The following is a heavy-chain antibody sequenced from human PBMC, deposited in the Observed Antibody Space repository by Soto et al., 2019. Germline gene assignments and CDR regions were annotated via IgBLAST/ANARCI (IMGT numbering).Heavy chain of an antibody. CDR3: ASHSSGWYNWFDP. D-gene: IGHD6-19*01. CDR2: IIPILGIA. J-gene: IGHJ5*02. V-gene: IGHV1-69*10. Sequence: ASVKVSCKASGGTFSSYAISWVRQAPGQGLEWMGGIIPILGIANYAQKFQGRVTITADKSTSTAYMELTGLRSEDTAGDYRASHSSGWYNWFDPWGQGTLVTVSS. CDR1: GGTFSSYA.